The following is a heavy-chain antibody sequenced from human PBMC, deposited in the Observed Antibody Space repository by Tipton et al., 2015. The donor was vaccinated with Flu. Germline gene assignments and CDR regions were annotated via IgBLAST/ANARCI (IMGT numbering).Heavy chain of an antibody. CDR1: GYSISTGYY. Sequence: TLSLTCTISGYSISTGYYWGWIRQPPGKGLEWIASIYHSGNTFYNPSLKSRVTISVDTSRNQFSLSLTSVTAADAAIYYCARSGSYHHYYFDLWGRGTLVSVSS. V-gene: IGHV4-38-2*02. J-gene: IGHJ2*01. D-gene: IGHD1-26*01. CDR3: ARSGSYHHYYFDL. CDR2: IYHSGNT.